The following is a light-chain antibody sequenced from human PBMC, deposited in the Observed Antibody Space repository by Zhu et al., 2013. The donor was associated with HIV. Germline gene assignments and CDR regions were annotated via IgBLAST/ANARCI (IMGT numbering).Light chain of an antibody. V-gene: IGKV1-13*02. CDR1: QGIGSA. Sequence: AIQLTQSPSSLSASIGDRLIITCRASQGIGSALAWYQQKPGNSPKLLIYDASNLESGVPSRFSGSGSGTDFTLTITNLQPEDFANYYCQQFNVYPTFGGGT. CDR3: QQFNVYPT. J-gene: IGKJ4*01. CDR2: DAS.